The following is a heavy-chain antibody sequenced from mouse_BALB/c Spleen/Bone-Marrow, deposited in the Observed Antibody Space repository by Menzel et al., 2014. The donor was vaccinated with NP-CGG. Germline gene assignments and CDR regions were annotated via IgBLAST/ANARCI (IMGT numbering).Heavy chain of an antibody. Sequence: VQLQQSGPELVRPGVSGKVSCKGSGYTFTDYAMHWVKQSHAKSLEWIGVITTVSGNTNYNQKFKGKATMTVDKSSRTAYMELARLTSEDSAVYYCARGAGRGYFDYWGQGTPLTVSS. CDR3: ARGAGRGYFDY. CDR1: GYTFTDYA. CDR2: ITTVSGNT. J-gene: IGHJ2*01. V-gene: IGHV1-67*01. D-gene: IGHD3-3*01.